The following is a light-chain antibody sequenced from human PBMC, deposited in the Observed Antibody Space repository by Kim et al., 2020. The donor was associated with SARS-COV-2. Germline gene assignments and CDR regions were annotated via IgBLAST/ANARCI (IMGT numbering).Light chain of an antibody. V-gene: IGKV3-15*01. J-gene: IGKJ2*01. CDR2: GAS. Sequence: SPGERATLSCRASQSVTTNLAWYQQQPGQAPRLLIYGASTRATGIPARFSGSGSGTEFTLTISSLQSEDFAVYYCQQYNYWPLMYTFGQGTKLEI. CDR3: QQYNYWPLMYT. CDR1: QSVTTN.